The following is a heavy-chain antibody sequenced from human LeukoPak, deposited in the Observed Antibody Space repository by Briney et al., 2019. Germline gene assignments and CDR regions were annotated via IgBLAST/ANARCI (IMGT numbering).Heavy chain of an antibody. CDR1: GGSISSYY. CDR3: ARHGGLGYGDHGSTYGMDV. J-gene: IGHJ6*02. V-gene: IGHV4-59*08. Sequence: SETLSLTCTVSGGSISSYYWSWIRQPPGKGLEWIGYIYYSGSTNYNPSLKSRVTISVDTSKNQFSLKLSSVTAADTAVYYCARHGGLGYGDHGSTYGMDVWGQGTTVTVSS. CDR2: IYYSGST. D-gene: IGHD4-17*01.